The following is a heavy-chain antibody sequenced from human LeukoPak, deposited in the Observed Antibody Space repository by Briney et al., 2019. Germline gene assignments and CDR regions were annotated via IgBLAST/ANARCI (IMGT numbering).Heavy chain of an antibody. Sequence: SQTLSLTCTVSGGSISSYYWSWIRQPAGKGLEWIGRIYTSGSTNYNPSLKSRVTMSVDTSKNQFSPKLSSVTAADTAVYYCARSTYDFWSGYYSRFDPWGQGTLVTVSS. D-gene: IGHD3-3*01. CDR2: IYTSGST. J-gene: IGHJ5*02. CDR3: ARSTYDFWSGYYSRFDP. V-gene: IGHV4-4*07. CDR1: GGSISSYY.